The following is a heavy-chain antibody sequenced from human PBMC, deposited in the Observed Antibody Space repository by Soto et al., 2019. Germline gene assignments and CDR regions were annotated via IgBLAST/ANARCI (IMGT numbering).Heavy chain of an antibody. J-gene: IGHJ6*02. V-gene: IGHV2-5*02. D-gene: IGHD2-21*02. CDR3: IQSRCGGDCLQSYASHYYYGMDV. CDR1: GFSLSTSGVG. CDR2: IYWDDDK. Sequence: QITLKESGPTLVKPTQTLTLTCTFSGFSLSTSGVGVGWIRQPPGKALEWLALIYWDDDKRYRPSLRSRLTISKDTSKNQVVLTMTNMDRVDTATYYCIQSRCGGDCLQSYASHYYYGMDVWGQGTTVTVSS.